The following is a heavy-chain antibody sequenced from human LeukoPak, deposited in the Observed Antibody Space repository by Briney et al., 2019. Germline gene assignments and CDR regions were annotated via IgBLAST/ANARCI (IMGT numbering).Heavy chain of an antibody. CDR2: ISYDGSNK. Sequence: GGSLRLSCAASGFTFSSYGMHWVRQAPGKGLEWVAVISYDGSNKYYADSVKGRFTISRDNSKNTLYLQMNSLRAEDTAVYYCARDAPRGLGVVIMNYYYYGMDVWGQGTTVTVSS. J-gene: IGHJ6*02. V-gene: IGHV3-30*03. D-gene: IGHD3-3*01. CDR3: ARDAPRGLGVVIMNYYYYGMDV. CDR1: GFTFSSYG.